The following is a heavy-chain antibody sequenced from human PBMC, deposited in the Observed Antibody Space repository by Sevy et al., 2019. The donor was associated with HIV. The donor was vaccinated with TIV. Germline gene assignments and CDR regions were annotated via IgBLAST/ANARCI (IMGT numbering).Heavy chain of an antibody. CDR2: ISSSSSYI. CDR3: ARDFPEDCSGGSFYSFDYYYGMDV. Sequence: GGSLRLSCAASGFTFSSYSMNWVRQAPGKGLEWVSSISSSSSYIYYADSVKGRFTISRDNAKNSLYLQMNSLRAEDTAVYYSARDFPEDCSGGSFYSFDYYYGMDVWGQGTTVTVSS. V-gene: IGHV3-21*01. CDR1: GFTFSSYS. J-gene: IGHJ6*02. D-gene: IGHD2-15*01.